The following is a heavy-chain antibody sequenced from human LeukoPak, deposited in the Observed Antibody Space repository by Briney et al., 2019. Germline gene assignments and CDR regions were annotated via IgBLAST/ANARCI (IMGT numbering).Heavy chain of an antibody. CDR3: ARDHHRRLYDSQARDTFDI. CDR2: ISSSSSTM. V-gene: IGHV3-48*01. J-gene: IGHJ3*02. Sequence: GGSLRLSCAASGFTFSSYGMHWVRQAPGKGLEWVSYISSSSSTMYYADSVKGRFSISRDNAKNSLYLQMNSLRAEDTAVYYCARDHHRRLYDSQARDTFDIWGQGTMVTVSS. D-gene: IGHD3-22*01. CDR1: GFTFSSYG.